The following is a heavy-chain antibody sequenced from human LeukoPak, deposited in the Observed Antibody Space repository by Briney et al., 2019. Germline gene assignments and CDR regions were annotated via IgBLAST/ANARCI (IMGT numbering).Heavy chain of an antibody. CDR3: AKKDSGNQKGAIDI. Sequence: PGGSLRLSCAASGFTFSSYAMSWVRQSPGKGLEWVSGIGGGGLSTYHADSVKGRFTISRDNSKNTLFLQMSSLRAEDTAVYYYAKKDSGNQKGAIDIWGQGTKVTVSS. D-gene: IGHD1-26*01. CDR1: GFTFSSYA. V-gene: IGHV3-23*01. CDR2: IGGGGLST. J-gene: IGHJ3*02.